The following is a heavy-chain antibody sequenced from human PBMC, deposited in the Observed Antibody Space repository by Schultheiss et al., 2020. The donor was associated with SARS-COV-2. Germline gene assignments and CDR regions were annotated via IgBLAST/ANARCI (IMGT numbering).Heavy chain of an antibody. Sequence: SGPTLVKPTQTLTLTCSSSGFSLNNKDMCVSWIRQPPGKGLEWIGEIYPSGSTNDNPSLKSRVTISVDTSKNQFSLKLSSVTAADTAVYYCARGRFRGWYYYGMDVWGQGTTVTVSS. CDR2: IYPSGST. CDR1: GFSLNNKDM. CDR3: ARGRFRGWYYYGMDV. V-gene: IGHV4-4*02. D-gene: IGHD6-19*01. J-gene: IGHJ6*02.